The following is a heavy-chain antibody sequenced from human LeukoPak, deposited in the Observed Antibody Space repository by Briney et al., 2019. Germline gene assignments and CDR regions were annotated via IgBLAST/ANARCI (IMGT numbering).Heavy chain of an antibody. CDR3: ARSLRYFDWPHDY. CDR2: ISSNGGST. CDR1: GFTFSNYA. D-gene: IGHD3-9*01. J-gene: IGHJ4*02. Sequence: PGGSLRLSCAASGFTFSNYAMHWVRQAPGKGLGYVSAISSNGGSTYYANSVKGRFTISRDNSKNTLYLQMGSLRAEDMAVYYCARSLRYFDWPHDYWGQGTLVTVSS. V-gene: IGHV3-64*01.